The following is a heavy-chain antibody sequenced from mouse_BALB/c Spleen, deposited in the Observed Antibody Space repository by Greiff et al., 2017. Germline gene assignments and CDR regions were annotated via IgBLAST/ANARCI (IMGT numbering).Heavy chain of an antibody. V-gene: IGHV3-2*02. CDR1: GYSITSDYA. D-gene: IGHD2-1*01. J-gene: IGHJ4*01. Sequence: EVKLMESGPGLVKPSQSLSLTCTVTGYSITSDYAWNWIRQFPGNKLEWMGYISYSGSTSYNPSLKSRISITRDTSKNQFFLQLNSVTTEDTATYYCARGKIYYGNYEAMDYWGQGTSVTVSS. CDR2: ISYSGST. CDR3: ARGKIYYGNYEAMDY.